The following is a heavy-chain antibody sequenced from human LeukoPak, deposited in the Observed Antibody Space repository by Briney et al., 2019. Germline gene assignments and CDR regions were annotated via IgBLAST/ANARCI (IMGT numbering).Heavy chain of an antibody. CDR2: INHSGST. D-gene: IGHD6-25*01. CDR3: ARQAARRRLYYFDY. V-gene: IGHV4-34*01. Sequence: PSETLSLTCSVSGDSITGYYWGWIRQPPGKGLEWIGEINHSGSTNYNPSLKSRVTISVDTSKNQFSLKLSSVTAADTAVYYCARQAARRRLYYFDYWGQGTLVTVSS. J-gene: IGHJ4*02. CDR1: GDSITGYY.